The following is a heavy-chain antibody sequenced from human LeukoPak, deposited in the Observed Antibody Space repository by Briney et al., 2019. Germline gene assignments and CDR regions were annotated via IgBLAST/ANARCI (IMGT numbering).Heavy chain of an antibody. CDR3: ARDPTTVTKGLDI. CDR2: ISYIGST. J-gene: IGHJ3*02. Sequence: SETLSLTCTVSGGSFSSHYWSWIRQPPGKGLEWIVYISYIGSTNYNPSLKSRVTISVDTSKNQFSLTLSSVTAADTAVYYCARDPTTVTKGLDIWGQGTMVTVSS. D-gene: IGHD4-17*01. V-gene: IGHV4-59*11. CDR1: GGSFSSHY.